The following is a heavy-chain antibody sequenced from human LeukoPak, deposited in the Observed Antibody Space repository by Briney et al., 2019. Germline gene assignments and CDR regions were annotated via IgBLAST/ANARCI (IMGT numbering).Heavy chain of an antibody. J-gene: IGHJ4*02. D-gene: IGHD5-24*01. CDR3: ARVARRYGYKIDF. CDR2: DNSGGTS. CDR1: GDSVFTNNYY. V-gene: IGHV4-39*07. Sequence: SETLSLTCTVSGDSVFTNNYYWAWIRQPPGEGLEWIGSDNSGGTSYYNPSLNGRFTISFDTSKNQFSLKVTSVTAADTAVYYCARVARRYGYKIDFWGQGTLVIVSS.